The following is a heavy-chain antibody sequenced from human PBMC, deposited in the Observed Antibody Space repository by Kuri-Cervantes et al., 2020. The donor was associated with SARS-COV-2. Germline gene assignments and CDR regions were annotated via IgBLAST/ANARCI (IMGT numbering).Heavy chain of an antibody. CDR2: IYHSGST. V-gene: IGHV4-38-2*02. D-gene: IGHD1-26*01. CDR1: GYSISSGYY. Sequence: ESLKISCAVSGYSISSGYYWGWIRQPPGKGLEWIGSIYHSGSTYYNPSLKSRVTISVDTSKNQFSLRLTSVTAADTAVYYCAREGTTSVGSTSFDHWGRGALVTVSS. J-gene: IGHJ4*02. CDR3: AREGTTSVGSTSFDH.